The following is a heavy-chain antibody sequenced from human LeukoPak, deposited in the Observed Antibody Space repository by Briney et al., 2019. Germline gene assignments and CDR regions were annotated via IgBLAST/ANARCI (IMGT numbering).Heavy chain of an antibody. Sequence: SETLSLTRTVSGYSISTGYYWDWIRQPPGKGLEWIGTFYHGGSTYYNPSLKSRVTISVDTSKNQFSLKLSSVTAADTAVYYCASTVAGTEGGAFDIWGQGTMVTVSS. CDR3: ASTVAGTEGGAFDI. D-gene: IGHD6-19*01. V-gene: IGHV4-38-2*02. J-gene: IGHJ3*02. CDR2: FYHGGST. CDR1: GYSISTGYY.